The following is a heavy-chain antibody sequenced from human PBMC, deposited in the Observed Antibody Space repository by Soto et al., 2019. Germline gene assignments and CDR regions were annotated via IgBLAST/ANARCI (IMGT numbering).Heavy chain of an antibody. V-gene: IGHV1-18*01. CDR1: GYTFTSYG. CDR2: ISAYNGNT. D-gene: IGHD1-7*01. Sequence: ASVKVSCKASGYTFTSYGISWVRQTPGQGLEWMGWISAYNGNTNYAQKLQGRVTMTTDTSTSTAYMELRSLRSDDTAVCYCARSDNVDNWNYGSGNWFDPWGQGTLVTVSS. CDR3: ARSDNVDNWNYGSGNWFDP. J-gene: IGHJ5*02.